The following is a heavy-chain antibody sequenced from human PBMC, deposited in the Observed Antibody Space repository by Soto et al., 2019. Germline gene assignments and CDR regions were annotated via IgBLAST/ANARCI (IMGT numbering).Heavy chain of an antibody. D-gene: IGHD3-22*01. J-gene: IGHJ4*02. CDR2: ISAYNGNT. V-gene: IGHV1-18*01. Sequence: ASVKVSFKASGYTFTSYGISWVRQAPGQGLEWMGWISAYNGNTNYAQKLQGRVTMTTDTSTSTAYMELRSLRSDDTAVYYCATDRTGGNYFYWGQGTLVTVCS. CDR1: GYTFTSYG. CDR3: ATDRTGGNYFY.